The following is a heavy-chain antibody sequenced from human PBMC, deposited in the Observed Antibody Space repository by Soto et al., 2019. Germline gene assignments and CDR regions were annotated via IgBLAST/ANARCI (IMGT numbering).Heavy chain of an antibody. V-gene: IGHV3-33*01. J-gene: IGHJ4*02. Sequence: QVQLVESGGGVVQPGRSLRLSCAASGFTFSSYGMHWVRQAPGKGLEWVAVIWYDGSNKYYADSVKGRFTISRDNSKNPLYLQMNSLRAEDTAVYYCARDPIYDFWSGDRPWFDYWGQGTLVTVSS. D-gene: IGHD3-3*01. CDR1: GFTFSSYG. CDR3: ARDPIYDFWSGDRPWFDY. CDR2: IWYDGSNK.